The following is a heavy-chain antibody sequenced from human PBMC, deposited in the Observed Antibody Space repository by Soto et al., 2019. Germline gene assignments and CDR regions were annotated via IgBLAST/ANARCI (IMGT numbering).Heavy chain of an antibody. V-gene: IGHV3-21*01. CDR1: GFTFINYN. Sequence: LRLYCAASGFTFINYNMNWVRQAPGKVLEWVSSISSGSTYIYYADSVKGRFTISRDNAKNSLYLQMNSLRAEDTAVYYCAKEYSSSSWDVHYWGQTTLVTVS. J-gene: IGHJ4*02. CDR2: ISSGSTYI. D-gene: IGHD6-6*01. CDR3: AKEYSSSSWDVHY.